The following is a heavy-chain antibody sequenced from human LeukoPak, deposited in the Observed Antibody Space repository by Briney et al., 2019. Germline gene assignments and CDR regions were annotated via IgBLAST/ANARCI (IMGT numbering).Heavy chain of an antibody. J-gene: IGHJ6*02. D-gene: IGHD6-19*01. Sequence: SLRLSCASSGFTFSSYGMHWVRQAPGKGLEWVAVIWYDGSNKYYADSVKGRFTIARDNSKNTLYLQMNSLRAEDTAVYYCARDPVSSGWYPSHYYYGMDVWGQGTAVTVSS. V-gene: IGHV3-33*01. CDR1: GFTFSSYG. CDR2: IWYDGSNK. CDR3: ARDPVSSGWYPSHYYYGMDV.